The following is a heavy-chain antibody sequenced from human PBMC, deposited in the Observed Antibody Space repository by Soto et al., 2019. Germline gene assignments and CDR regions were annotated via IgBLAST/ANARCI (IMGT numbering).Heavy chain of an antibody. V-gene: IGHV1-8*01. CDR3: ARGGPIHTIFGVVITSRLGYKDDFDI. CDR2: MNPNSGNT. D-gene: IGHD3-3*01. J-gene: IGHJ3*02. Sequence: ASVKVSCKASGYTFTSYDINWVRQATGQGLEWMGWMNPNSGNTGYAQKFQGRVTMTRNTSISTAYMELSSLRSEDTAVYYCARGGPIHTIFGVVITSRLGYKDDFDIWGQGTMVTVSS. CDR1: GYTFTSYD.